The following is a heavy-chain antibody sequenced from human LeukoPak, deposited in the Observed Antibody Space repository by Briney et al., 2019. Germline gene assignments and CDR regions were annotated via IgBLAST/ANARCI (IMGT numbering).Heavy chain of an antibody. D-gene: IGHD3-10*01. Sequence: GGSLRLSCAASGFTFSSYEMNWVRQAPGKGLEWVSYISSSGSTIYYADSVKGRFTISRDNAKNSLYLQMNSLRAEDTAVYYCARGSTLWFGDPTLEFDYWGQGTLVTVSS. CDR2: ISSSGSTI. J-gene: IGHJ4*02. CDR3: ARGSTLWFGDPTLEFDY. CDR1: GFTFSSYE. V-gene: IGHV3-48*03.